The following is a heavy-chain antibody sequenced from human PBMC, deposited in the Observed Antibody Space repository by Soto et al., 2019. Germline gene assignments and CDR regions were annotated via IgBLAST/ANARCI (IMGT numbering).Heavy chain of an antibody. J-gene: IGHJ3*02. CDR1: GFTFSNFW. D-gene: IGHD1-26*01. Sequence: EVQLVESGGGLVRPGGSLRLSCEASGFTFSNFWMYWVRQAPGKGLVWLSRIKGDGSSTSYADSVQGRFTISRDNAKNTVYLQMNSLRAEDTAVYYCASLNSGTYKGDAFDIWGQGTLVIVSS. CDR3: ASLNSGTYKGDAFDI. V-gene: IGHV3-74*01. CDR2: IKGDGSST.